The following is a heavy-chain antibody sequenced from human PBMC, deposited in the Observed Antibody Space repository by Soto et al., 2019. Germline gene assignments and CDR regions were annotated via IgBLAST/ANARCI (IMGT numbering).Heavy chain of an antibody. CDR1: GGTFSSYT. V-gene: IGHV1-69*04. CDR3: ARDGVGSSIDY. J-gene: IGHJ4*02. CDR2: IIPILGIA. D-gene: IGHD6-13*01. Sequence: SVKVSCKASGGTFSSYTISWVRQAPGQGLEWMGRIIPILGIANYAQKFQGRVTITADKSTSTAYMELSSLRSEDTAVYYCARDGVGSSIDYWGQGTLVTVSS.